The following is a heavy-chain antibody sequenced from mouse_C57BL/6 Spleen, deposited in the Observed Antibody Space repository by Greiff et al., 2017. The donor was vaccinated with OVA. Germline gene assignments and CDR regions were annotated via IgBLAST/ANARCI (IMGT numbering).Heavy chain of an antibody. J-gene: IGHJ4*01. D-gene: IGHD1-1*01. Sequence: LVESGGGLVQPGGSLKLSCAASGFTFSDYYMYWVRQTPEKRLEWVAYISNGGGSTYYPDTVKGRFTISRDNAKNTLYLQMSRLKSEDTAMYYCARHYYGSSYEGAMDYWGQGTSVTVSS. V-gene: IGHV5-12*01. CDR2: ISNGGGST. CDR3: ARHYYGSSYEGAMDY. CDR1: GFTFSDYY.